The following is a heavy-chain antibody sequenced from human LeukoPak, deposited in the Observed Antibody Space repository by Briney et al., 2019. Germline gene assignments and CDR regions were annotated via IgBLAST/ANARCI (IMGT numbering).Heavy chain of an antibody. CDR1: GFTFSSYA. CDR2: ISGGGGTT. D-gene: IGHD5-18*01. V-gene: IGHV3-23*01. Sequence: PGGSLRLSCAASGFTFSSYAMSWVRQAPGKGLEWVSGISGGGGTTFYADSVKGRFTISGDNSKNTLYLQMNSLRVEDTAVYYCANANSAYITVDYWGQGTLVTVSS. J-gene: IGHJ4*02. CDR3: ANANSAYITVDY.